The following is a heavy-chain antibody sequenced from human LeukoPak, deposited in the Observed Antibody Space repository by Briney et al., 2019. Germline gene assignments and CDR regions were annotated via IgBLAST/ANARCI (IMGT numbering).Heavy chain of an antibody. CDR1: GGSVSSYY. D-gene: IGHD3-10*01. V-gene: IGHV4-59*02. CDR2: IYYSGST. J-gene: IGHJ4*02. CDR3: ARSMGRGPYFDY. Sequence: SETLSLTCTVSGGSVSSYYWSWFRQPPGKGLEWIGYIYYSGSTNYNPPLKSRVTISVDTSKNQFSLKLSSVTAADTAVYYCARSMGRGPYFDYWGQGTLVTVSS.